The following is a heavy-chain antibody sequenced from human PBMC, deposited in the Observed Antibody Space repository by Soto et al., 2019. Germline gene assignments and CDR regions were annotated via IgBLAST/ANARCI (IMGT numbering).Heavy chain of an antibody. CDR2: IRSKAYGGTT. V-gene: IGHV3-49*03. CDR3: TRGPRNFDY. Sequence: GGSLRLSCTASGFTFGDYAMSWFRRAPGKGLEWVGFIRSKAYGGTTEYAASVKGRFTISRDDSKSIAYLQMNSLKTEDTAVYYCTRGPRNFDYWGQGTLVTVSS. J-gene: IGHJ4*02. CDR1: GFTFGDYA.